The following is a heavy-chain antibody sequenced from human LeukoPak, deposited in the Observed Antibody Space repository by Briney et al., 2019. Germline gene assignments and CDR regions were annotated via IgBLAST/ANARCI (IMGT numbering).Heavy chain of an antibody. CDR2: INAGNGNT. Sequence: ASVKVSCKASGYTFTSYAMHWVRQAPGQRLEWMGGINAGNGNTKYSQKFQGRVTITTDTSASTAYMELSSLRSEDTAVYYCARDRQWLVREGDYYFDYWGQGTLVTVSS. D-gene: IGHD6-19*01. CDR3: ARDRQWLVREGDYYFDY. V-gene: IGHV1-3*01. CDR1: GYTFTSYA. J-gene: IGHJ4*02.